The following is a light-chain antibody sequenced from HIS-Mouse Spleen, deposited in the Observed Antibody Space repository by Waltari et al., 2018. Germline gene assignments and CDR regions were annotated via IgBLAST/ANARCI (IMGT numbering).Light chain of an antibody. Sequence: SYLLTQPPSVSVAPGQTARITCGGNNLGSKSVHWYQQKPGQAPVLAVYDDSDRPSGIPERFSGSNSGNTATLTISRVEAGDEADYYCQVWDSSSDPSYVFGTGTKVTVL. J-gene: IGLJ1*01. CDR1: NLGSKS. CDR2: DDS. V-gene: IGLV3-21*02. CDR3: QVWDSSSDPSYV.